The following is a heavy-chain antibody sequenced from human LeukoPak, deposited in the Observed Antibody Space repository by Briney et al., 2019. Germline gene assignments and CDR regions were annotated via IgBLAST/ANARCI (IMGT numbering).Heavy chain of an antibody. Sequence: SETLSLTCTVSGGSISSYYWSWIRQPPGKGLEWIGYIYYSGSTNYNPSLKSRVTISADTSKNQFSLKLSSVTAADTAVYYCAREGYDLVGFDPWGQGTLVTVSS. CDR1: GGSISSYY. D-gene: IGHD2-15*01. J-gene: IGHJ5*02. CDR2: IYYSGST. CDR3: AREGYDLVGFDP. V-gene: IGHV4-59*01.